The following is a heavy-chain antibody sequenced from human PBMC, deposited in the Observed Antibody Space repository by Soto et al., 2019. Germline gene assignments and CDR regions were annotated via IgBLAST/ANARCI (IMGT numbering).Heavy chain of an antibody. CDR3: AREDDYGYRYINYGLDV. V-gene: IGHV3-30-3*01. J-gene: IGHJ6*02. CDR1: GFTFNIYA. CDR2: ISFDGTKK. D-gene: IGHD4-17*01. Sequence: GGSLRLSCAASGFTFNIYALHWVRQAPGKGLEWVAVISFDGTKKYYSDSVKGRFTISRDNLKNTLYLQMNKLRVEDAALYFCAREDDYGYRYINYGLDVWGQGTTVTVSS.